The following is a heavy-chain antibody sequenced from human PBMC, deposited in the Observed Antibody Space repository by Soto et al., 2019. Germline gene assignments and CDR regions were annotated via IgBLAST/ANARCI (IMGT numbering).Heavy chain of an antibody. CDR3: ARGVGSGSYYNQYNWFDP. CDR1: GYTFTSYY. J-gene: IGHJ5*02. D-gene: IGHD3-10*01. V-gene: IGHV1-46*01. CDR2: INPSGGYT. Sequence: GASVKVSCKASGYTFTSYYMNWVRQAPGQGLEWLGIINPSGGYTTYAQRFLGRVTMTSDTSTSTVHMELGSLTSEDTAVYYCARGVGSGSYYNQYNWFDPWGQGTLVTVSS.